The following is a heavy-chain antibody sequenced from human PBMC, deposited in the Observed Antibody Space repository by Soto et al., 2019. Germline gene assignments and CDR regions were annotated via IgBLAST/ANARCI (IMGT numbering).Heavy chain of an antibody. Sequence: EVQLLESGGGLVQPGGSLRLSCAASGFTFSSYAMSWVRQAPGKGLEWVSAISGSGGSTYYADSVKGRFTISRDNSKNTLYLKMNSLRAENTAVYYCAKDCPADTLPHYFDYWGQGTLVTVSS. V-gene: IGHV3-23*01. CDR1: GFTFSSYA. D-gene: IGHD5-18*01. CDR2: ISGSGGST. J-gene: IGHJ4*02. CDR3: AKDCPADTLPHYFDY.